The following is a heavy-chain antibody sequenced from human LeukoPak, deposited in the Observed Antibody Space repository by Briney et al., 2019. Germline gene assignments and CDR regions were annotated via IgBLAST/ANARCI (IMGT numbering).Heavy chain of an antibody. CDR1: GIIFSNFA. CDR3: AMGANDAFDI. Sequence: GGSLRLSCAASGIIFSNFAMSWVRQAPGKGLEWVSGISGSGGTTYYADSVEGRFTISRDNSMNTLYLQINSLGAEDTAVYYCAMGANDAFDIWGQGTMVTVSS. CDR2: ISGSGGTT. D-gene: IGHD1-26*01. V-gene: IGHV3-23*01. J-gene: IGHJ3*02.